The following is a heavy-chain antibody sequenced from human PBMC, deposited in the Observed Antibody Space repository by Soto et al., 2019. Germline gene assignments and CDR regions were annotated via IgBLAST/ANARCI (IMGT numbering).Heavy chain of an antibody. J-gene: IGHJ6*02. CDR3: ARPHLDIPTFHGMDV. CDR1: GFILGRNS. CDR2: ITSSSTTM. Sequence: EEQLVESGGGLVQAGGSLRLSCAASGFILGRNSMMWVRQAPGKGLEWVAYITSSSTTMNYADSVKGRFTISRDNANNALYLQMNSLRDEDTAVYYCARPHLDIPTFHGMDVWGQGTTVTVSS. D-gene: IGHD5-12*01. V-gene: IGHV3-48*02.